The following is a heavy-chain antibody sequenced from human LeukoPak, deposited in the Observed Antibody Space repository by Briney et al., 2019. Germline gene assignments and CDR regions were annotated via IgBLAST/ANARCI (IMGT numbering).Heavy chain of an antibody. CDR3: ARHGPTVVTSEDAFDI. V-gene: IGHV4-59*08. Sequence: SETLSLTCTVSGGSISSYYWSWIRQPPGKGLEWIGYIYYSGSTNYNPSLKSRVTISVDTSKNQFSLKLSSVTAADTAVHYCARHGPTVVTSEDAFDIWGQGTMVTVSS. J-gene: IGHJ3*02. CDR2: IYYSGST. CDR1: GGSISSYY. D-gene: IGHD4-23*01.